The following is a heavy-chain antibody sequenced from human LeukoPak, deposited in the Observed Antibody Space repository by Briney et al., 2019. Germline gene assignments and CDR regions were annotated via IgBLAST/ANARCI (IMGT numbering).Heavy chain of an antibody. J-gene: IGHJ5*02. CDR2: TFYSEST. D-gene: IGHD3-3*01. Sequence: SETLSLTCTVSGGSITSYYWSWIRQPPGKGLEWIGYTFYSESTNYNPSLKRRVTISVDTSKNQFSLKLSSVTAADTAVYYCARGPIFGIAYNYFDPRGQGTLVTVSS. CDR1: GGSITSYY. V-gene: IGHV4-59*01. CDR3: ARGPIFGIAYNYFDP.